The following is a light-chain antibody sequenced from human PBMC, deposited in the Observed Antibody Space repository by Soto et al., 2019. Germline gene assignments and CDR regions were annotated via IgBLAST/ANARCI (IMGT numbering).Light chain of an antibody. Sequence: VLTQPPSASGTPGQRVTISCSGSSSNIGSNYVSWYQHLPGAAPKLLIYRSDQRPSGVPDRFSGSKSGTSASLAISGLRSEDEADYFCAVRDDSLSGHWVFGGGTKVTVL. V-gene: IGLV1-47*01. J-gene: IGLJ3*02. CDR1: SSNIGSNY. CDR3: AVRDDSLSGHWV. CDR2: RSD.